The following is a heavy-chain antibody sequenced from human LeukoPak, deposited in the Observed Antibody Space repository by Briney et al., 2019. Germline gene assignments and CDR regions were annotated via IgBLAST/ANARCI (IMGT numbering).Heavy chain of an antibody. CDR3: ARDDRYFLFADSSGYYWGIDY. J-gene: IGHJ4*02. CDR1: GFTFSSYS. Sequence: GGSLRLSCAASGFTFSSYSMNWVRQAPGKGLEWVSFISSSGTYIYYADSMKGRFTISRDNAKNTLYLQMNSLRAEDTAVHYCARDDRYFLFADSSGYYWGIDYWGQGTLVTVSS. CDR2: ISSSGTYI. V-gene: IGHV3-21*01. D-gene: IGHD3-22*01.